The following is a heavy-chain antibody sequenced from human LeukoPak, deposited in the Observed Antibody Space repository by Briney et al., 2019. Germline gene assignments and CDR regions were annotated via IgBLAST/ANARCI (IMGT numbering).Heavy chain of an antibody. V-gene: IGHV3-48*04. CDR1: GFTFSSYS. Sequence: GGSLRPSCAASGFTFSSYSLNWVRQAPGKGLEWVSYIGSSSSTISYADSGKGRFTISRDNAKNSLYLQMNSLRAEDTAVYYCARDTYYYDSSGHDFDYWGQGTLVTVSS. CDR3: ARDTYYYDSSGHDFDY. D-gene: IGHD3-22*01. J-gene: IGHJ4*02. CDR2: IGSSSSTI.